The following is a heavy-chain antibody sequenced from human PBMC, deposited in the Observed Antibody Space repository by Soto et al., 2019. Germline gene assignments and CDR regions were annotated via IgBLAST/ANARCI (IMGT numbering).Heavy chain of an antibody. CDR2: IYYSGST. J-gene: IGHJ5*02. D-gene: IGHD2-2*02. CDR1: GGSISRSTYY. Sequence: SETLSLTCTVSGGSISRSTYYWGWIRQPPGKGLEWIGSIYYSGSTYYRPSLKSRVTISVDTSKNQFSLKLSSVTAADTDVYYCARQVPAAIRLGWFDPWGQGTLVTVSS. CDR3: ARQVPAAIRLGWFDP. V-gene: IGHV4-39*01.